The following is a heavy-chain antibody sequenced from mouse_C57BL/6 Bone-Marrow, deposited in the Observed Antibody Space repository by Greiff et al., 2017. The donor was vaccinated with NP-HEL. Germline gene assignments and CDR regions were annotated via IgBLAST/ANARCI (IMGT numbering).Heavy chain of an antibody. CDR3: ARQRGKRGAMDY. J-gene: IGHJ4*01. CDR2: ISGGGGNT. D-gene: IGHD2-1*01. V-gene: IGHV5-9*01. CDR1: GFTFSSYT. Sequence: EVQRVESGGGLVKPGGSLKLSCAASGFTFSSYTMSWVRQTPEKRLEWVATISGGGGNTYYPDSVKGRFTISRDNAKNTLYLQMSSLRSEDTALYYCARQRGKRGAMDYWGQGTSVTVSS.